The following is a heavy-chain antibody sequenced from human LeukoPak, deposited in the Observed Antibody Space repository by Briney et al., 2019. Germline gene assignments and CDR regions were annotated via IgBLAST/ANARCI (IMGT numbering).Heavy chain of an antibody. V-gene: IGHV3-7*01. Sequence: GGSLRLSCAASGFTFSSYWMSWVRQAPGKGLEWVANIKQDGSEKYYVDSVKGRFTISRDNAKNSLYLQMNSLRAEDTAVYYCARRLGSVTTGVGRGFSYGSYWFDPWGQGTLVTVSS. J-gene: IGHJ5*02. CDR1: GFTFSSYW. CDR3: ARRLGSVTTGVGRGFSYGSYWFDP. CDR2: IKQDGSEK. D-gene: IGHD5-18*01.